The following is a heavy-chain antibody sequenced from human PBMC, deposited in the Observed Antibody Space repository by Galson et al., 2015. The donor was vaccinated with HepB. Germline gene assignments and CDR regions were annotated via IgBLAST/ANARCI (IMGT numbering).Heavy chain of an antibody. CDR2: INSDGSDT. Sequence: SLRLSCAASGFIFSDYWMHWVRQVPGRGLMWVSRINSDGSDTTYADSVKGRFTISRDNAKTSLYLQMNSLRAEDTAVYYCARSMTRGEGCSGGSCYAQPFDYWGQGTLVTVSS. CDR3: ARSMTRGEGCSGGSCYAQPFDY. D-gene: IGHD2-15*01. V-gene: IGHV3-74*03. J-gene: IGHJ4*02. CDR1: GFIFSDYW.